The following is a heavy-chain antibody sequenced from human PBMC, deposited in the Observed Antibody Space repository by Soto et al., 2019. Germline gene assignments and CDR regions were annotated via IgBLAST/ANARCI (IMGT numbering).Heavy chain of an antibody. V-gene: IGHV3-33*01. CDR3: ARDYYKYYDSSGYYRSPAY. CDR1: GFTFSSYG. J-gene: IGHJ4*02. CDR2: IWYDGSNK. Sequence: GGSLRLSCAASGFTFSSYGMHWVRQAPGEGLEWVAVIWYDGSNKYYADSVKGRFTISRDNSRNTLFLQMNSLRAEDTAVYYCARDYYKYYDSSGYYRSPAYWGQETLVTVSS. D-gene: IGHD3-22*01.